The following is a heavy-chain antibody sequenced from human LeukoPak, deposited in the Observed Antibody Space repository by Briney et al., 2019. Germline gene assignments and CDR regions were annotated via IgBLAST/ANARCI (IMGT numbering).Heavy chain of an antibody. CDR3: ARRSPDWMEWFFDS. CDR2: IYYSGST. Sequence: PSETLSLTCTVSGGSISSYYWSWIRQPPGKGLEWIGYIYYSGSTNYNPSLKSRVTISVDTSKNQFSLKLSSVAAADTAVYYCARRSPDWMEWFFDSWGQGALVIVSS. J-gene: IGHJ4*02. V-gene: IGHV4-59*01. D-gene: IGHD3-3*01. CDR1: GGSISSYY.